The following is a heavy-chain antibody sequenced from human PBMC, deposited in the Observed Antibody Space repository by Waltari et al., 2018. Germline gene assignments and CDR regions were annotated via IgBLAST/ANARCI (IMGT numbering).Heavy chain of an antibody. Sequence: QVQLQESGPGLVKPSETLSLTCAVSGYSISSGYYWGWIRQPPGKGLEWIGSIYHSGSTYYNPSLKSRVTISGDTSKNQFSLKLSSVTAADTAVYYCAREPRLTYYDFWSGPPYYFDYWGQGTLVTVSS. CDR1: GYSISSGYY. CDR2: IYHSGST. D-gene: IGHD3-3*01. CDR3: AREPRLTYYDFWSGPPYYFDY. J-gene: IGHJ4*02. V-gene: IGHV4-38-2*02.